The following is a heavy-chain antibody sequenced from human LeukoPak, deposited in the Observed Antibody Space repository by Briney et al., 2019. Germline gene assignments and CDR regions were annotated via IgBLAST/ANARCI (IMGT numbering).Heavy chain of an antibody. Sequence: GGSLRLSCAASGFPFSSYWMSWVRQAPGKGLEWVANIKQDGSDKYYVDSVKGRFTISRDNSKNTLYLQMNSPRAEDTAVYYCAKDPAIAVAGYFDYWGQGTLVTVSS. CDR3: AKDPAIAVAGYFDY. D-gene: IGHD6-19*01. CDR2: IKQDGSDK. V-gene: IGHV3-7*03. J-gene: IGHJ4*02. CDR1: GFPFSSYW.